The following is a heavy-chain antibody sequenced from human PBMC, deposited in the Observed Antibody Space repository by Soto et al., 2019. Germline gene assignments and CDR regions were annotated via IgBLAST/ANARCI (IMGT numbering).Heavy chain of an antibody. CDR1: GGTFSSYT. D-gene: IGHD2-2*01. J-gene: IGHJ5*02. Sequence: QVQLVQSGAEVKKPGSSVKVSCKASGGTFSSYTISWVRQAPGQGLEWMGRIIPILGIANYAQKFQGRVTITADKSTSTAYMELSSLRSEDTAVYYCAREKEEEDILVVPAANWFDPWGQGTLVTVSS. CDR2: IIPILGIA. V-gene: IGHV1-69*08. CDR3: AREKEEEDILVVPAANWFDP.